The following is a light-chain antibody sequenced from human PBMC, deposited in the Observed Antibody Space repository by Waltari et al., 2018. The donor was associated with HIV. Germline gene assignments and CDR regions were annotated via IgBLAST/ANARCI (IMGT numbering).Light chain of an antibody. V-gene: IGLV2-23*02. CDR3: CSYAGSSTLV. Sequence: QSALTQPASVSGSPGQSITISCTGTSSNIGTYNLVSWHQQHPGKAPKTLIYEVGQRPSGVSNRFSGSKSGNTASLTIAGLQAEDEADYYCCSYAGSSTLVFGGGTKVTVL. CDR1: SSNIGTYNL. J-gene: IGLJ3*02. CDR2: EVG.